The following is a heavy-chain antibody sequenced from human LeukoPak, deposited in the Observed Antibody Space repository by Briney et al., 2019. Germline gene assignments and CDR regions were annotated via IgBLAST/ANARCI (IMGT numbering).Heavy chain of an antibody. Sequence: GGSLRLSCAASGFTFSSYSINWVRQAPGKGLEWVANMDPTGSQKRYVDSVKGRFTISKDNPGASLYLDMHSLRAEDTAIYYCAIWTSGNYWGQGTLVTVSS. CDR3: AIWTSGNY. CDR2: MDPTGSQK. V-gene: IGHV3-7*01. D-gene: IGHD1-1*01. J-gene: IGHJ4*02. CDR1: GFTFSSYS.